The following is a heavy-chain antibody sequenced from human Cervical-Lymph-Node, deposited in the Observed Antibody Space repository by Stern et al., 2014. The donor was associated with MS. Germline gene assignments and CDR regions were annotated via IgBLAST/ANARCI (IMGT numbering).Heavy chain of an antibody. J-gene: IGHJ4*02. Sequence: VQLVESGGAVVQPGRSLRLSCEASGFTFSGYAVNWVRQSPDKGLEWVALLSRDGRSTFYADSVRGRFTTSRGYSDNTVFLQMNSLRAEDTAVYYCARIPGYSSTSDYWGQGTLVTVSS. D-gene: IGHD6-13*01. CDR2: LSRDGRST. V-gene: IGHV3-30*04. CDR3: ARIPGYSSTSDY. CDR1: GFTFSGYA.